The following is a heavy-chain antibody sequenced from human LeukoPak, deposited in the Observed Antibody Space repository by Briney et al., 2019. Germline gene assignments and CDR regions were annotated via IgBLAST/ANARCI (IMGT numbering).Heavy chain of an antibody. CDR3: ARGPSGYSSSWSRGWFDP. CDR2: IYYSGSA. Sequence: NTSETLSLTCTVSGGSISSYYWSWIRQPPGKGLEWIGNIYYSGSANHNPSLKSRVTISRDTSKNQFSLKLTSVTTADTAVYYCARGPSGYSSSWSRGWFDPWGQGTLVTVSS. CDR1: GGSISSYY. V-gene: IGHV4-59*01. J-gene: IGHJ5*02. D-gene: IGHD6-13*01.